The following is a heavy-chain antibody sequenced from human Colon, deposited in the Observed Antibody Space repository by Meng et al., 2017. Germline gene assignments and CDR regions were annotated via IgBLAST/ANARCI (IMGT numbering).Heavy chain of an antibody. V-gene: IGHV4-39*07. Sequence: ELQEAGPGLCNPSEPLSLTCTVSGGSISSTSYYWGWIRQPPGKGLEWIGSMYNSGSPTYNPSLKSRVTISVDMSKNQFSLKLSSVTAADTAIYYCARANGDYDVTWFDPWGQGTLVTVSS. CDR1: GGSISSTSYY. CDR2: MYNSGSP. D-gene: IGHD4-17*01. CDR3: ARANGDYDVTWFDP. J-gene: IGHJ5*02.